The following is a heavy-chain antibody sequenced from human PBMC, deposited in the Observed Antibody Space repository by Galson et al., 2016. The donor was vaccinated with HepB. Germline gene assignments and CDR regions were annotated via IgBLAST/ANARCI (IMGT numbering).Heavy chain of an antibody. J-gene: IGHJ3*01. CDR3: ARDMPDDSVEYFDVFDL. Sequence: SLRLSCAASGFNLSDYYMNWIRQAPGKGLEWVSYISRSGDSMLYADSVRGRLTISRDNVKKSLYLQMTNLRAEDTAVYYCARDMPDDSVEYFDVFDLWGQGTMVTVSS. CDR2: ISRSGDSM. CDR1: GFNLSDYY. D-gene: IGHD4-17*01. V-gene: IGHV3-11*01.